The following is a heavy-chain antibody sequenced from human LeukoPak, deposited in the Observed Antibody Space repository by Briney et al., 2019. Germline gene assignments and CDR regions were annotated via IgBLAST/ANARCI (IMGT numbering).Heavy chain of an antibody. CDR2: ISAYNGNT. V-gene: IGHV1-18*01. Sequence: ASVKVSCKASRYTFTSYVISGVRQAPGQGVEWMAWISAYNGNTNYAQKLQGRVTMTTDTSTSTAYMELRSLRSDDTAVYYCASCLTQYSSSLCAFDIWGQGTMVTVSS. J-gene: IGHJ3*02. CDR3: ASCLTQYSSSLCAFDI. CDR1: RYTFTSYV. D-gene: IGHD6-6*01.